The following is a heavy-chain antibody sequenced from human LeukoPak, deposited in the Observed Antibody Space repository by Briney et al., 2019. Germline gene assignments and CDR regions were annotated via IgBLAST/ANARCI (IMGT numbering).Heavy chain of an antibody. CDR1: GGTFSSYA. CDR3: ARAPGGDDAFDI. D-gene: IGHD2-21*02. CDR2: IIPIFGTA. J-gene: IGHJ3*02. Sequence: GASVKVSCKASGGTFSSYAISWVRQAPGQGLEWMGGIIPIFGTANYAQKFQGRVTMTRDTSTSTVYMELSSLRSEDTAVYYCARAPGGDDAFDIWGQGTMVTVS. V-gene: IGHV1-69*05.